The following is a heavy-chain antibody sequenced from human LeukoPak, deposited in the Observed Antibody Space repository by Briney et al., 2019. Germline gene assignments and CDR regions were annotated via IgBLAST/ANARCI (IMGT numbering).Heavy chain of an antibody. J-gene: IGHJ5*02. CDR1: GYTFTGYY. Sequence: ASVKVSCKASGYTFTGYYMHWVRQAPGQGLEWMGWINPKSGGTNYAQKFQGRVTMTRDTSISTAYMELSRLRSDDTAVYYCASDRGYYDSSGYYFNWFDPWGQGTLVTVSS. V-gene: IGHV1-2*02. D-gene: IGHD3-22*01. CDR3: ASDRGYYDSSGYYFNWFDP. CDR2: INPKSGGT.